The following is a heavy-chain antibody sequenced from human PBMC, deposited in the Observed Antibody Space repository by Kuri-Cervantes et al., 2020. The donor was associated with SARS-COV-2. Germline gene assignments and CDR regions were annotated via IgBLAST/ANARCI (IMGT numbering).Heavy chain of an antibody. D-gene: IGHD3-16*01. CDR1: GFTFSSYS. CDR2: ISNSSSTI. Sequence: GESLKISCAASGFTFSSYSMNWVRQAPGKGLEWVSYISNSSSTIYYADSVKGRFTISRDNAKNSLYLQMNSLRAEDTAVYYCARGLGDPSSGYFDYWGQGTLVTVSS. CDR3: ARGLGDPSSGYFDY. V-gene: IGHV3-48*01. J-gene: IGHJ4*02.